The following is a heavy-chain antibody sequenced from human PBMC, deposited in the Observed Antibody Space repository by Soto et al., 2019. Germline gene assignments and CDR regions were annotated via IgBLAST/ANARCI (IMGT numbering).Heavy chain of an antibody. Sequence: SVKVSCKASGGTFSSYAISWVRQAPGQGLEWMGGIIPIFGTANYAQKFQGRVTITADESTSTAYMELSSLRSEDTAVYYCARAPISVYYIGPEYFQHWGQGTLVTVSS. J-gene: IGHJ1*01. V-gene: IGHV1-69*13. CDR1: GGTFSSYA. CDR3: ARAPISVYYIGPEYFQH. CDR2: IIPIFGTA. D-gene: IGHD3-22*01.